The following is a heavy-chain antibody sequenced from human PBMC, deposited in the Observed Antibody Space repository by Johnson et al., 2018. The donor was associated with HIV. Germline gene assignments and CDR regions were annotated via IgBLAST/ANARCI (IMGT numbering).Heavy chain of an antibody. CDR3: ARGYYYDSSGSDDAFDI. V-gene: IGHV3-7*04. CDR1: GFTFSSYW. Sequence: VQLVESGGGVVRPGGSLRLSCAASGFTFSSYWMSWVRQAPGKGLEWVANIKQDGSEKYYVDSVKGRFTITRDNAKNSLYLQRNSLRAEEPAVYYCARGYYYDSSGSDDAFDIWGQGTMVTVSS. D-gene: IGHD3-22*01. J-gene: IGHJ3*02. CDR2: IKQDGSEK.